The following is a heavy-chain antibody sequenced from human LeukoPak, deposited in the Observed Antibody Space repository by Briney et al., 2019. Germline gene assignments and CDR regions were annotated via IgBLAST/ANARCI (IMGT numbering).Heavy chain of an antibody. CDR1: GGTFSSYA. J-gene: IGHJ4*02. Sequence: SVKVSCKASGGTFSSYAISWVRQAPGQGLEWMGGIIPIFGTANYAQKFQGRVTITTDESTSTAYMELSSLRSEDTAVYYCARGSYYGGGVDYWGQGTLVTVSS. V-gene: IGHV1-69*05. D-gene: IGHD1-26*01. CDR3: ARGSYYGGGVDY. CDR2: IIPIFGTA.